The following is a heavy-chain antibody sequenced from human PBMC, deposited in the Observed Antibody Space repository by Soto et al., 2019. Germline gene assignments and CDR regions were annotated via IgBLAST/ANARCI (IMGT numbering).Heavy chain of an antibody. CDR3: ARAGVTPDFFDY. D-gene: IGHD2-21*02. Sequence: GGSLRLSCAASGFSVRTIYMSWVRQAPGKGLEWVSVLESGGSIYYADSVKGRFIISGDYAKNTVYLQMNSLTVEDTAVYYCARAGVTPDFFDYWGQGTLVTVSS. CDR2: LESGGSI. V-gene: IGHV3-53*01. CDR1: GFSVRTIY. J-gene: IGHJ4*02.